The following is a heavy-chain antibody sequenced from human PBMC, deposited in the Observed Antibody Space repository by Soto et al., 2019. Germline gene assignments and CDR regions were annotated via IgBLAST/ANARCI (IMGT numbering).Heavy chain of an antibody. CDR1: GGSISSGGYY. D-gene: IGHD3-3*01. CDR3: ARDQNGIEYYDFWSGYHHWFDT. Sequence: SETLSLTCTVSGGSISSGGYYWSWIRQHPGKGLEWIGYIYYSGSTYYNPSLKSRVTISVDTSKNQFSLKLSSVTAADTAVYYCARDQNGIEYYDFWSGYHHWFDTWGQGTLVTVSS. CDR2: IYYSGST. J-gene: IGHJ5*02. V-gene: IGHV4-31*03.